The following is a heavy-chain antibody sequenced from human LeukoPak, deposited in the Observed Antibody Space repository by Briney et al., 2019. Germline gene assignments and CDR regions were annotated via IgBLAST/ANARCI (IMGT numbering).Heavy chain of an antibody. V-gene: IGHV3-7*01. J-gene: IGHJ5*02. CDR3: APSP. Sequence: GGSLRLSCAASGFSLSSYWINRVRQAPGKGLEWVANINPAASVKYYVDSVKGRFTISRDDAKNSFYLQMNNLRVEDTAIYYCAPSPWGQGTLVTVSS. CDR2: INPAASVK. CDR1: GFSLSSYW.